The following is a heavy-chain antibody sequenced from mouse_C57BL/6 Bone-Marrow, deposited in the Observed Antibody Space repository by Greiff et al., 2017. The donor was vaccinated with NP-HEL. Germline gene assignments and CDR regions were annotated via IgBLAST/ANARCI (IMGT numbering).Heavy chain of an antibody. CDR3: AREEGNYGAWFAY. CDR2: IYPRSGNT. CDR1: GYTFTSYG. J-gene: IGHJ3*01. V-gene: IGHV1-81*01. D-gene: IGHD2-1*01. Sequence: QVQLQQSGAELARPGASVKLSCKASGYTFTSYGISWVKQRTGQGLEWIGEIYPRSGNTYYNEKFKGKATLTADKSSSTAYMELRSLTSEDSAVYYCAREEGNYGAWFAYWGQGTLVTVSA.